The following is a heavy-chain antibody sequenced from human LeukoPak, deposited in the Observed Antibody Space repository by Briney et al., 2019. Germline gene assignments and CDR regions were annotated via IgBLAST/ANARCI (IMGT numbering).Heavy chain of an antibody. D-gene: IGHD3-22*01. Sequence: SETLSLTCAVYGGSFSGYYWSWIRQPPGKGLEWIGEINHSGGTNYNPSLKSRVTISVDTSKNQFSLKLSSVTAADTAVYYCARYRYYDSSGYYWDYFDYWGQGTLVTVSS. V-gene: IGHV4-34*01. CDR1: GGSFSGYY. CDR3: ARYRYYDSSGYYWDYFDY. J-gene: IGHJ4*02. CDR2: INHSGGT.